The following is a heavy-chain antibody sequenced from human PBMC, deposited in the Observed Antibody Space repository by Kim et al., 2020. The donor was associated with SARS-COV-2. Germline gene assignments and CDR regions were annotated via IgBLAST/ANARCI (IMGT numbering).Heavy chain of an antibody. D-gene: IGHD3-3*01. CDR2: INTNIGNT. CDR3: ARGTFHQSWSGSYYFDQ. Sequence: ASVKVSCKTSGYNFKGFAINWVRLAPGQGLEWMGWINTNIGNTMYAQDFTGRLVFSLDTPVDTAYLQISSLKAEDTAVYYCARGTFHQSWSGSYYFDQWGQGTLVTVSS. J-gene: IGHJ4*02. V-gene: IGHV7-4-1*02. CDR1: GYNFKGFA.